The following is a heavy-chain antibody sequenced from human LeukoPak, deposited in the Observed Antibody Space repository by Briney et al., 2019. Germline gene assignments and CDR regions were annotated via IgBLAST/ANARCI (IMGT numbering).Heavy chain of an antibody. CDR1: GFTFSSYW. V-gene: IGHV3-7*03. D-gene: IGHD2-2*01. Sequence: PGGSLRLSCVASGFTFSSYWMSWVRQAPGKGLEWVANIKQDGSEKYYVDSVKGRFTISRDNAKNSLYLQMNSLRAEDTAVYYCATSGYCSSTSCAGGMDVWGKGTTVTVSS. CDR2: IKQDGSEK. CDR3: ATSGYCSSTSCAGGMDV. J-gene: IGHJ6*04.